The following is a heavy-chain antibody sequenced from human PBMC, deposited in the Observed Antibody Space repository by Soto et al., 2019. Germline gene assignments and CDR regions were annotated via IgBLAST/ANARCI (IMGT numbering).Heavy chain of an antibody. J-gene: IGHJ1*01. V-gene: IGHV1-3*01. Sequence: ASLKVSCKASGYTFTSYGISWVRQAPGQRLEWMGWINADNGNTKYSQKFQGRVTITRDTSASTAYMELSSLRSEDTAVYYCARAYSGYSAEYFQHWGQGTLVNVSS. CDR2: INADNGNT. CDR1: GYTFTSYG. D-gene: IGHD5-12*01. CDR3: ARAYSGYSAEYFQH.